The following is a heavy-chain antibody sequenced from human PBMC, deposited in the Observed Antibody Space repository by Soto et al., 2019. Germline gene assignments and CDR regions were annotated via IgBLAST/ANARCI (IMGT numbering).Heavy chain of an antibody. Sequence: QVQLVQSGAEVKKPGSSVKVSCKASGGTFSSYTISWVRQAPGQGLEWMGRIIPILGIANYAQKFQGRVTITAAKSTSTAYMELSSLRSEDTAVYYCARGERAVEGNSDFDYWGQGTLVTVSS. CDR2: IIPILGIA. CDR3: ARGERAVEGNSDFDY. D-gene: IGHD6-19*01. J-gene: IGHJ4*02. V-gene: IGHV1-69*02. CDR1: GGTFSSYT.